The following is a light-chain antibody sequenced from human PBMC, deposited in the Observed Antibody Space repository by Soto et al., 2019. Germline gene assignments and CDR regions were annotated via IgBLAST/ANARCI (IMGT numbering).Light chain of an antibody. J-gene: IGKJ1*01. CDR1: QSVGHML. CDR3: QQYDSSPRT. Sequence: EIMLNQSPYTLSSSPGDRATLSCRASQSVGHMLLAWFQQEPGKVPRLLTYAASNWATGIPDRFSGSGSGTEFTLTISSLQPEDVAAYYCQQYDSSPRTFGQGTKVDIK. V-gene: IGKV3-20*01. CDR2: AAS.